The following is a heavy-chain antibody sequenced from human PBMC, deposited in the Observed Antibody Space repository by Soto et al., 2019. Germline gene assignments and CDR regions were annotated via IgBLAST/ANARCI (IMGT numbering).Heavy chain of an antibody. J-gene: IGHJ4*02. CDR1: GFTFSAYS. V-gene: IGHV3-21*06. CDR2: ISSTTNYI. CDR3: ARESEDLTSNFDY. Sequence: GGSLRLSCAASGFTFSAYSMNWVRQAPGKGLEWVSSISSTTNYIYYGDSMKGRFTISRDNAKNSLYLEMNSLRAEDTAVYYCARESEDLTSNFDYWGQGTLVTVSS.